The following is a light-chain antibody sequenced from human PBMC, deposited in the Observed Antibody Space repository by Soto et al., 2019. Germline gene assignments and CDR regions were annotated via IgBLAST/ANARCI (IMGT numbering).Light chain of an antibody. J-gene: IGLJ2*01. CDR3: NSYTSSSTWI. CDR1: SSHVGGYNY. CDR2: EVS. Sequence: QSALTQPASVSGSPGQSITISCTGTSSHVGGYNYVSWYQQHPGKAPKLMIYEVSNRPSGVSDRFSGSKSGNTASLTISGLQAEDEADYYCNSYTSSSTWIFGGGTQLTVL. V-gene: IGLV2-14*01.